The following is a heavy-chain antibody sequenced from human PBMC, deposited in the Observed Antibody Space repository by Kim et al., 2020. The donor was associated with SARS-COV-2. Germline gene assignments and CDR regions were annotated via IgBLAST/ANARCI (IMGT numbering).Heavy chain of an antibody. V-gene: IGHV4-4*07. CDR2: YTNGNT. CDR3: ARVFEN. J-gene: IGHJ4*02. Sequence: YTNGNTNYNPSRKRRVTISLDTSKNRFSLTLPSVTAADTAVYYCARVFENWGQGILVTVSS.